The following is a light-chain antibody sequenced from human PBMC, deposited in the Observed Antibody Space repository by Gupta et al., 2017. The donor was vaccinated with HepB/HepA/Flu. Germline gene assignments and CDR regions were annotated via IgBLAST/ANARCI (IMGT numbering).Light chain of an antibody. J-gene: IGLJ2*01. Sequence: QSVLTQPPSASGTPGQRVTISCSGSSSNIGSNTVNWYQQLPGTAPKLLIYRNNQRPSGVPDRFSGSKSGTSAYLDISGLQSEDEAEDDGAEWDDSLNGWVCGGGTKMTV. CDR1: SSNIGSNT. V-gene: IGLV1-44*01. CDR3: AEWDDSLNGWV. CDR2: RNN.